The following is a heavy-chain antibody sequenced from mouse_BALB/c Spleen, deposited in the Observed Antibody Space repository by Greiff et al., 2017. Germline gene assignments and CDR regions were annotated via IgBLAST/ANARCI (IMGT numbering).Heavy chain of an antibody. CDR3: ANYYGSSSYAMDY. D-gene: IGHD1-1*01. V-gene: IGHV1-31*01. Sequence: VQLKESGPELVKPGASVKISCKASGYSFTGYYMHWVKQSHVKSLEWIGRINPYNGATSYNQNFKDKASLTVDKSSSTAYMELHSLTSEDSAVYYCANYYGSSSYAMDYWGQGTSVTVSS. CDR1: GYSFTGYY. CDR2: INPYNGAT. J-gene: IGHJ4*01.